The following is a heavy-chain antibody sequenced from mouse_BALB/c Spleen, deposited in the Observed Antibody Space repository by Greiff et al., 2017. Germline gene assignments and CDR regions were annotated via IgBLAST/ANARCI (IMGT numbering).Heavy chain of an antibody. J-gene: IGHJ4*01. V-gene: IGHV5-17*02. CDR3: ARKDYGNYYAMDY. CDR1: GFTFSSFG. D-gene: IGHD2-1*01. CDR2: ISSGSSTI. Sequence: EVQRVESGGGLVQPGGSRKLSCAASGFTFSSFGMHWVRQAPEKGLEWVAYISSGSSTIYYADTVKGRFTISRDNPKNTLFLQMTSLRSEDTAMYYCARKDYGNYYAMDYWGQGTSVTVSS.